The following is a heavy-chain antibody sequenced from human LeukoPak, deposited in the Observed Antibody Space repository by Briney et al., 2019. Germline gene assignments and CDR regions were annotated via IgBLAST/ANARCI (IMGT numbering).Heavy chain of an antibody. CDR3: ARIPPGDYFDY. CDR1: GFTVSSNY. J-gene: IGHJ4*02. Sequence: GGSLRLSCAASGFTVSSNYMSWVRQAPGKGLEWVSVIYSGGSTYYADSVKGRFTISRDNSKNTLYLQMNSLRAEDTAVYYCARIPPGDYFDYWGQGTPVTVSS. D-gene: IGHD3-10*01. V-gene: IGHV3-53*01. CDR2: IYSGGST.